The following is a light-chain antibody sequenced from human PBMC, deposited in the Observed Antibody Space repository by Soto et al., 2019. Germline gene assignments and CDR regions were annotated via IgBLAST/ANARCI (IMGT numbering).Light chain of an antibody. V-gene: IGLV1-40*01. Sequence: QSVLTQPPSVSGAPGQRGTISCTGSSSNIGTGYDVHWYQQFPGTAPKLLIYGNINRPSGVPDRFSGSKSGTSASLAITGLQAEDEADYHCQSYDTSLSGSVFGGGTKLTVL. CDR2: GNI. CDR3: QSYDTSLSGSV. J-gene: IGLJ2*01. CDR1: SSNIGTGYD.